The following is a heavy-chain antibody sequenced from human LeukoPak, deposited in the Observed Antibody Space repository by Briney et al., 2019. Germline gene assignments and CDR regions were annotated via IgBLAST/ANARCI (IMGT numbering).Heavy chain of an antibody. CDR1: GYTFTGYY. D-gene: IGHD3-10*01. CDR3: ARGRASYYLTNAFDI. J-gene: IGHJ3*02. V-gene: IGHV1-2*02. CDR2: INPNSGGT. Sequence: ASVKVSCKASGYTFTGYYMHWVRQAPGQGLEWMGWINPNSGGTNYAQKFQGRVTMTRETSISTAYMELSRLRSDDTAVYYCARGRASYYLTNAFDIWGQGTMVTVSS.